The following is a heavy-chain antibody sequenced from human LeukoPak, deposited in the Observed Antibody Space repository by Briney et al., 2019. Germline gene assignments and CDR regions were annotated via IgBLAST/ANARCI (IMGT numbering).Heavy chain of an antibody. CDR1: GGSISSYY. CDR2: IYYSGST. V-gene: IGHV4-59*01. J-gene: IGHJ4*02. D-gene: IGHD2-15*01. CDR3: ARGYCSGGSCYSGYFDY. Sequence: SETLSLTCSVSGGSISSYYWSWIRQPPGKGLEWIGYIYYSGSTNYNPSLKSRVTISVDTSKNQFSLKLSSVTAADTAVYYCARGYCSGGSCYSGYFDYWGQGTLVTVSS.